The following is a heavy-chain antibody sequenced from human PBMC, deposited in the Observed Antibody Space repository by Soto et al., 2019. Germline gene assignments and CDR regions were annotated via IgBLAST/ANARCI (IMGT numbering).Heavy chain of an antibody. Sequence: EVQLVESGGGLVQPGQSLRLSCAASGFTVSSNYMTWVRQAPGKGLEWVSVIYSGGSTYYADSVKGRFTISRDNSKNTLYLQMNSLRAEDTAVYYCARVRPYDYIWGSYRPNDYWGQGTWSPSPQ. CDR3: ARVRPYDYIWGSYRPNDY. D-gene: IGHD3-16*02. CDR2: IYSGGST. CDR1: GFTVSSNY. V-gene: IGHV3-66*01. J-gene: IGHJ4*02.